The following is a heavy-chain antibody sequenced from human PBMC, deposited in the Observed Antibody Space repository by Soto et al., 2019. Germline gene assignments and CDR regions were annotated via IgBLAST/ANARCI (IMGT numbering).Heavy chain of an antibody. D-gene: IGHD2-2*02. J-gene: IGHJ6*01. CDR3: ARDRSILLVPAAIGYHKYGMDV. CDR1: GGSLSSGDYY. V-gene: IGHV4-61*08. CDR2: IYYSGST. Sequence: PSETLSLTCTVSGGSLSSGDYYWSWIRQPPGKGLEWIGYIYYSGSTNYNPSLKSRVTISVDTSKNQSSLKLSSVNAADTAVYYCARDRSILLVPAAIGYHKYGMDVWGQGSTVTVSS.